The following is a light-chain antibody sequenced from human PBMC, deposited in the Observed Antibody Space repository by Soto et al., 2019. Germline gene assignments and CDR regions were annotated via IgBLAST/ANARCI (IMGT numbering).Light chain of an antibody. Sequence: DIQMTQSPSTLSASVGDRVTITCRASQSISSWLAWYQQKPGKAPKLLINDASSLDSGVPSRFSGSGSGTEFTLTISSLQPDDFATYYCQQYITFTWTFGQGTKVEI. CDR1: QSISSW. J-gene: IGKJ1*01. V-gene: IGKV1-5*01. CDR3: QQYITFTWT. CDR2: DAS.